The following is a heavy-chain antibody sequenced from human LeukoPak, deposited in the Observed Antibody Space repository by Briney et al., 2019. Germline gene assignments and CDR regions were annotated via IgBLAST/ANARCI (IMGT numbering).Heavy chain of an antibody. J-gene: IGHJ4*02. CDR2: IKDDGSAE. D-gene: IGHD1-26*01. CDR1: GFTFSTSW. CDR3: ARDVGANTNDY. V-gene: IGHV3-7*01. Sequence: GGSLRLSCAASGFTFSTSWMSWVRQAPEKGQEWVGCIKDDGSAEYYVDSVKGRFTIPRDNAKNSLYLQMHSLRVDDTAVYYCARDVGANTNDYWGQGTLVTVSS.